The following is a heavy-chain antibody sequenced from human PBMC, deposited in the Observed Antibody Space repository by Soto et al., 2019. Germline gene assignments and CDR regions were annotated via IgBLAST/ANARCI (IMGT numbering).Heavy chain of an antibody. V-gene: IGHV1-3*01. CDR2: INAGNGNT. J-gene: IGHJ5*02. CDR1: GYTFTSYA. CDR3: ARDRSPNWFDP. D-gene: IGHD1-26*01. Sequence: ASVKVSCKASGYTFTSYAMHWVHQAPGQRLEWMGWINAGNGNTKYSQKFQGRVTITRDTSASTAYMELSSLRSEDTAVYYCARDRSPNWFDPWGQGTLVTVSS.